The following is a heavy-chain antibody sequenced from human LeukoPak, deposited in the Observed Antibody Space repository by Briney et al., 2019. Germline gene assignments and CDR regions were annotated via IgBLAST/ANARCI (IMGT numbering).Heavy chain of an antibody. CDR2: INQDGSEK. Sequence: PGGSLRLSCAPSGFNLRSYWMSWVRQAPGGGLGWVATINQDGSEKYFMDSLKGRLIISRDNAKNSLHLQMNSLRAEDTAVYYCVKPYYVSSGSLTWGQGTLVTVSS. J-gene: IGHJ5*02. CDR1: GFNLRSYW. V-gene: IGHV3-7*01. D-gene: IGHD3-10*01. CDR3: VKPYYVSSGSLT.